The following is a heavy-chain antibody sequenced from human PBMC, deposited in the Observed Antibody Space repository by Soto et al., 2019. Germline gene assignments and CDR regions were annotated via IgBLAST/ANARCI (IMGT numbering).Heavy chain of an antibody. CDR2: INHSGST. CDR1: SGSFSGYY. D-gene: IGHD3-9*01. Sequence: SETLSLTCAVYSGSFSGYYWSWIRQPPGKGLEWIGEINHSGSTNYNPSLKSRVTFSVDRSKNHFSLKLSSVTAADTAVYFCATRRDYDVLTDYYLNYFDNWAQGTLVTVSS. V-gene: IGHV4-34*01. J-gene: IGHJ4*02. CDR3: ATRRDYDVLTDYYLNYFDN.